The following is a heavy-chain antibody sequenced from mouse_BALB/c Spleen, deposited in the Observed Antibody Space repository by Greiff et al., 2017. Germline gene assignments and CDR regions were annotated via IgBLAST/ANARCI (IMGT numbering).Heavy chain of an antibody. CDR2: ISSGGGST. CDR3: ARRGYDAMDY. V-gene: IGHV5-12-1*01. CDR1: GFAFSSYD. Sequence: EVMLVESGGGLVKPGGSLKLSCAASGFAFSSYDMSWVRQTPEKRLEWVAYISSGGGSTYYPDTVKGRFTISRDNAKNTLYLQMSSLKYEDTAMYYCARRGYDAMDYWGQGTSVTVSS. J-gene: IGHJ4*01.